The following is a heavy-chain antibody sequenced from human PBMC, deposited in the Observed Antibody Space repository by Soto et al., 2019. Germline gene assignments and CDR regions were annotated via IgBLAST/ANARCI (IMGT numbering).Heavy chain of an antibody. CDR3: ASQGNFRNAFDI. D-gene: IGHD1-7*01. J-gene: IGHJ3*02. CDR2: IYYSGST. Sequence: SETLSLTCTVSGGSISSSSYYWGWIRQPPGKGLEWIGSIYYSGSTYYNPSLKRRVTISVDTSKNQFSLKLSSVTAADTAVYYCASQGNFRNAFDIWGQGTMVTVSS. CDR1: GGSISSSSYY. V-gene: IGHV4-39*01.